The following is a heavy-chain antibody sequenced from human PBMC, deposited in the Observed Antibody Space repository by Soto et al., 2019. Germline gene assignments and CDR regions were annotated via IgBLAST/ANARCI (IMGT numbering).Heavy chain of an antibody. CDR3: TKDDGYNDSTYYHYFGMDV. CDR2: ISYDGSTE. CDR1: GFTFSGYY. J-gene: IGHJ6*02. V-gene: IGHV3-30*18. Sequence: GGSLRLSCAASGFTFSGYYMHWVRQAPGKGLEWVAVISYDGSTEYYADSVKGRFTISRDNSANRLFLQMNSLRPEDTAVYYCTKDDGYNDSTYYHYFGMDVWGQGTTVTVS. D-gene: IGHD5-12*01.